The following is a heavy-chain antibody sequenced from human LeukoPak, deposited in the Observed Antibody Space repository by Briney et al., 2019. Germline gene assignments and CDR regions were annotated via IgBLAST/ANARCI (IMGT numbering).Heavy chain of an antibody. V-gene: IGHV4-61*02. CDR1: GGSISSGSYY. D-gene: IGHD3-22*01. CDR3: ARDLPYYYDSSGKRAFDI. J-gene: IGHJ3*02. Sequence: PSETLSLTCTVSGGSISSGSYYWSWIRQPAGKGLEWIGRIYTSGSTNYNPSLKSRVTISVDTSKNQFSLKLSSVTAADTAVYYCARDLPYYYDSSGKRAFDIWGQGTMVTVSS. CDR2: IYTSGST.